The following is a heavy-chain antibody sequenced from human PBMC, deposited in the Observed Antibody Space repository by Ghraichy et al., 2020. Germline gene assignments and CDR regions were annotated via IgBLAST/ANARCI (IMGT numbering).Heavy chain of an antibody. V-gene: IGHV1-18*01. CDR2: ISPKNGNT. J-gene: IGHJ4*02. CDR1: GYIFTTYG. CDR3: ARDVRGYNFDISAHYSY. Sequence: ASVKVSCKTSGYIFTTYGITWVRQAPGQGLEWMGWISPKNGNTDHSQKIQGRVTLTTDTSTNTAYFEMRSLRFDDTAVYYCARDVRGYNFDISAHYSYWGQGTLVTVSS. D-gene: IGHD3-22*01.